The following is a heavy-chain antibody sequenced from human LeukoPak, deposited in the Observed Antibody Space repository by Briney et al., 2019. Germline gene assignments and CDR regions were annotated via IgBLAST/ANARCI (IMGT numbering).Heavy chain of an antibody. CDR1: GYSISSNYY. CDR2: IYHSGST. D-gene: IGHD4-17*01. Sequence: SETLSLTCTVSGYSISSNYYWGWIRQPPGKGLEWIGSIYHSGSTYYNPSLKSRVTISVDPSKSQFSLKLSSVTAADTAVYYCARDPSGDDYGDYGGNFDLWGRGTLVTVSS. J-gene: IGHJ2*01. V-gene: IGHV4-38-2*02. CDR3: ARDPSGDDYGDYGGNFDL.